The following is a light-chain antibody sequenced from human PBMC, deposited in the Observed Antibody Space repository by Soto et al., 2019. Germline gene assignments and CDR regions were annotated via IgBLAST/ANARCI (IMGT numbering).Light chain of an antibody. Sequence: DIQMTQSPSTLSASVGDRVTITCRASQSISSWLAWYQQKPGKAPKLLIYKASSLESGVPSRFSGSGSGTEFTLTISSLQPDDFATYYCQQYNSLGWTFGQGTKVDI. CDR1: QSISSW. V-gene: IGKV1-5*03. J-gene: IGKJ1*01. CDR2: KAS. CDR3: QQYNSLGWT.